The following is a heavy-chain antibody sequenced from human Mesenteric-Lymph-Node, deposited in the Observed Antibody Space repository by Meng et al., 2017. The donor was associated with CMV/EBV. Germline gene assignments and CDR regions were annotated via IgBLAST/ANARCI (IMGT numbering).Heavy chain of an antibody. Sequence: SETLSLTCTVSGGSISNYYWTWIRQPPGKGLEWIGYIYYSGSTNYNPSLKSRVTISVDTSKNQFSLKLSSVTAADTAVYYCARVRNVVGYYYGMDVWGQGTTVTVSS. D-gene: IGHD1-26*01. CDR1: GGSISNYY. V-gene: IGHV4-59*01. J-gene: IGHJ6*02. CDR3: ARVRNVVGYYYGMDV. CDR2: IYYSGST.